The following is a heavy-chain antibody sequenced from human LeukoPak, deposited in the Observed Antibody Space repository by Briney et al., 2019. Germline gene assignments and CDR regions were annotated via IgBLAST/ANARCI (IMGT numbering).Heavy chain of an antibody. V-gene: IGHV1-2*02. CDR3: ARESPSVLLWFGELPANWFDP. J-gene: IGHJ5*02. D-gene: IGHD3-10*01. CDR2: INPNSGGT. Sequence: GASVTVSCKASGYTFTGYYMHWVRQAPGQGLEWMGWINPNSGGTNYAQKFQGRVTMTRDTSISTAYMELSRLRSDDTAVYYCARESPSVLLWFGELPANWFDPWGQGTLVTVSS. CDR1: GYTFTGYY.